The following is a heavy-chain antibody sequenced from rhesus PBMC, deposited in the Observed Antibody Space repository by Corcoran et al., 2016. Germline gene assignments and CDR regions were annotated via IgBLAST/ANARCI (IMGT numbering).Heavy chain of an antibody. V-gene: IGHV3-8*01. D-gene: IGHD1-26*01. J-gene: IGHJ4*01. Sequence: EVQLVESGGGLVQPGGSLRLSCTGSGFTFGSYYTYWVCQAPVKGLEWVSAINTGGGSTWYTDSVKVRFSISQDNAKNKLYLQMDGLRAEDPAVYYSARDLHRITGTTDFDYWGQGGLVTVSS. CDR3: ARDLHRITGTTDFDY. CDR1: GFTFGSYY. CDR2: INTGGGST.